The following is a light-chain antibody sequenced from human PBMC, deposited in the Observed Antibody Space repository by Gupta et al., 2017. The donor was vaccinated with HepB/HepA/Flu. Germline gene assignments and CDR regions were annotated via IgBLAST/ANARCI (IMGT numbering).Light chain of an antibody. CDR3: QQRANWPPT. CDR1: QSVSNF. V-gene: IGKV3-11*01. J-gene: IGKJ3*01. Sequence: EFVLTQSAATLSLSPGERATLSCRTSQSVSNFLNWYQQRPGQAPRLLIYDTSNRATGVPARFSGSGSGTDIPLTISNLEPEDLALYYCQQRANWPPTFGPGTKVEIK. CDR2: DTS.